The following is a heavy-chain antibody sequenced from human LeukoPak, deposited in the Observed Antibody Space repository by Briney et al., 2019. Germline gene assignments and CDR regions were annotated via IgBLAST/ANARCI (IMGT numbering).Heavy chain of an antibody. J-gene: IGHJ4*02. Sequence: EASVKVSCKASGYTFTSYYMHWVRQAPGQGLEWMGIINPSGGSTSYAQKFQGRVTITADKSTSTAYMELSSLRSEDTAVYYCAREWPGIAARLALDYWGQGTLVTVSS. CDR3: AREWPGIAARLALDY. CDR2: INPSGGST. D-gene: IGHD6-6*01. V-gene: IGHV1-46*01. CDR1: GYTFTSYY.